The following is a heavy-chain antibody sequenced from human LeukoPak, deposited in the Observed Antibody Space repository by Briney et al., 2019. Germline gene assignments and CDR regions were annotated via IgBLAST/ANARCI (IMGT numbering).Heavy chain of an antibody. Sequence: SETLSLTCTVSGGSISDYYWSWIRQPPGKGLEWIGYIYYSGTTNYNHSLKSRVTISVDTSKNQFSLWLSSVTAADTAVYYCARHPYCSGGSCYLDYWGQGTLVTVSS. CDR1: GGSISDYY. CDR3: ARHPYCSGGSCYLDY. J-gene: IGHJ4*02. V-gene: IGHV4-59*08. CDR2: IYYSGTT. D-gene: IGHD2-15*01.